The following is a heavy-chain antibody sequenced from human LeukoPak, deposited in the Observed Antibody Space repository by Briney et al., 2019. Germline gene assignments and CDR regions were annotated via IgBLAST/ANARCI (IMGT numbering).Heavy chain of an antibody. D-gene: IGHD5-24*01. CDR1: GDSISSSYY. J-gene: IGHJ3*02. CDR2: IYNSGST. Sequence: SETLSLTCTVSGDSISSSYYWSWIRQSPGRGLEWIGYIYNSGSTNCNPSLKSRGSISIDTSKNQFSLKLSSVTAADTAVYYCARHERDASLDHAFDIWGQGTMVTVSS. CDR3: ARHERDASLDHAFDI. V-gene: IGHV4-59*08.